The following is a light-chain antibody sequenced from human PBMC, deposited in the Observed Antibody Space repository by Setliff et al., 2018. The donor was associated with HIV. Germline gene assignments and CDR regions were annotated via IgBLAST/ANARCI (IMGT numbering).Light chain of an antibody. J-gene: IGLJ1*01. CDR1: SSDIGRYNL. CDR2: GVS. Sequence: QSALAQPAPVSGSPGQSITTPCTGTSSDIGRYNLVSWYQQYPGKDPKLMIYGVSNRPSGGSNRFSGSKSGNTASLTISRLQVDDEAAYYCISYRSNNTPHSGFGTGTKV. CDR3: ISYRSNNTPHSG. V-gene: IGLV2-14*02.